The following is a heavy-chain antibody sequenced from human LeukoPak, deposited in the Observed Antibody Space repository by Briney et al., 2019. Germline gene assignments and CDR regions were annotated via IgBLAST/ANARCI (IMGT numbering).Heavy chain of an antibody. CDR1: GFTFSSCG. J-gene: IGHJ4*02. D-gene: IGHD1-14*01. Sequence: GGSLRLSCPASGFTFSSCGFNWVRQAPGKGLEWVSSIGPTGTDRYYADSVRGRFTISRDNAKNSMYLQMDSLRDEDTAVYYCATETIGRHYDYWGQGTLLTVSS. V-gene: IGHV3-21*01. CDR3: ATETIGRHYDY. CDR2: IGPTGTDR.